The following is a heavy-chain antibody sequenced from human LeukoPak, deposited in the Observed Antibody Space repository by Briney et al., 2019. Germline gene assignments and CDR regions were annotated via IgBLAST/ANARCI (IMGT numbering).Heavy chain of an antibody. CDR2: IYYSGST. CDR3: ARQMTTDAFDI. CDR1: GGSISSSSYY. D-gene: IGHD4-11*01. V-gene: IGHV4-39*01. J-gene: IGHJ3*02. Sequence: NPSETLSLTCTVSGGSISSSSYYWGWLRQPPGKGLEWIGNIYYSGSTYYNPSLKSRVTISVDTSKNQFSLKLSSVTAADTAVYSCARQMTTDAFDIWGQGTMVTVSS.